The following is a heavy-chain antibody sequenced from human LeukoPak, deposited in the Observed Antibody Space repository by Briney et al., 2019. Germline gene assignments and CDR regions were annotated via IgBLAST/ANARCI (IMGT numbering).Heavy chain of an antibody. D-gene: IGHD3-10*01. CDR2: IYYSGST. CDR1: GGSISSSSYY. V-gene: IGHV4-39*01. J-gene: IGHJ6*02. CDR3: ARLGLLWFGELAPPYYYYYGMDV. Sequence: SETLSLTCTVSGGSISSSSYYWGWIRQPPGKGLEWIGSIYYSGSTYYNPSLKSRVTISVDTSKNQFSLKLSSVTAADTAVYYCARLGLLWFGELAPPYYYYYGMDVWGQGTTVTVSS.